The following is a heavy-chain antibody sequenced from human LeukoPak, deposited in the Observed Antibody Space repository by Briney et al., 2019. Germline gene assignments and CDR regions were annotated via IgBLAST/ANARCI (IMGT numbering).Heavy chain of an antibody. V-gene: IGHV4-39*01. CDR1: GGSISSSSYY. CDR3: ARISYYGSGSYYKDYYYYMDV. D-gene: IGHD3-10*01. Sequence: SSETLSLTCTVSGGSISSSSYYWGWIRQPPGKGLERIGTIYYSGSTYYNPSLKSRATISVDTSKNQFSLRLSSVTAADTAVYYCARISYYGSGSYYKDYYYYMDVWGKGTTVTVSS. J-gene: IGHJ6*03. CDR2: IYYSGST.